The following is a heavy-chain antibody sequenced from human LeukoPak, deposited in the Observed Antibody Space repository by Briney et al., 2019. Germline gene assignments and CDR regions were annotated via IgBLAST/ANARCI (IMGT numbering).Heavy chain of an antibody. J-gene: IGHJ5*02. Sequence: GGSLRLSCAASGNYWMHWVRQAPGKGLVWVSRINSEGSSTSYADSVKGRFTISRDNAKNTLYLQMNSLRVEDMAVYYCARGVAALGWFDPWGQGTLVTVSS. V-gene: IGHV3-74*01. D-gene: IGHD2-15*01. CDR1: GNYW. CDR3: ARGVAALGWFDP. CDR2: INSEGSST.